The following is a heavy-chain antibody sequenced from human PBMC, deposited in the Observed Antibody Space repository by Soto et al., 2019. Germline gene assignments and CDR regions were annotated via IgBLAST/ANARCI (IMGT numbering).Heavy chain of an antibody. V-gene: IGHV3-9*01. CDR1: GFTFDDYA. CDR3: AKDMSTYYDSSGYAPTGADY. CDR2: ISWNSGSI. J-gene: IGHJ4*02. D-gene: IGHD3-22*01. Sequence: PGGSLRLSCAASGFTFDDYAMHWVRQAPGKGLEWVSGISWNSGSIGYADSVKGRFTISRDNAKNSLYLQMNSLRAEDTALYYCAKDMSTYYDSSGYAPTGADYWGQGTLVTVSS.